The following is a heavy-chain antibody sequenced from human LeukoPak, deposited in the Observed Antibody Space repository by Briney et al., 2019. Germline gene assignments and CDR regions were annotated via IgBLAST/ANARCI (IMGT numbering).Heavy chain of an antibody. CDR3: ARDSGLSGGSWPLDY. CDR2: ISAYNGNT. J-gene: IGHJ4*02. Sequence: ASVTVSCTASGYTFTSYGISWVRQAPGQGLEWMGWISAYNGNTNYAQKLQGRVTMTTDTATSTAYMELRSLRSDDTAVYYCARDSGLSGGSWPLDYWGQGTLVTVSS. CDR1: GYTFTSYG. D-gene: IGHD2-15*01. V-gene: IGHV1-18*01.